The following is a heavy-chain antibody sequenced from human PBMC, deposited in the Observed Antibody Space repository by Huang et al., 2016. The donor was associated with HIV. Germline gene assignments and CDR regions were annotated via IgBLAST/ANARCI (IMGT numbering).Heavy chain of an antibody. CDR2: ISPSSSFI. D-gene: IGHD6-13*01. Sequence: EVQLVDSGGGLVKPGGSLRLSCAASGFSLDSFNMCWVRQTPAKGMQWGASISPSSSFIEYADSVKGRFSISRDNAKNALYLQMNSLRGEDTAVYYCVKDRGQQLSPFDSWGQGTLVTVSS. J-gene: IGHJ4*02. V-gene: IGHV3-21*01. CDR3: VKDRGQQLSPFDS. CDR1: GFSLDSFN.